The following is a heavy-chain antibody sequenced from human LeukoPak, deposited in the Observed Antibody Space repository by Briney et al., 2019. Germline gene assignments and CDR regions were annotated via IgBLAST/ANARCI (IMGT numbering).Heavy chain of an antibody. V-gene: IGHV1-18*01. D-gene: IGHD6-19*01. J-gene: IGHJ6*02. CDR3: ARGSSGWNNDYYYGMDV. CDR1: GGAFSSYA. CDR2: ISAYNGNT. Sequence: ASVKVSCKASGGAFSSYAISWVRQAPGQGLEWMGWISAYNGNTNYAQKLQGRVTMTTDTSTSTAYMELRSLRSDDTAVYYCARGSSGWNNDYYYGMDVWGQGTTVTVS.